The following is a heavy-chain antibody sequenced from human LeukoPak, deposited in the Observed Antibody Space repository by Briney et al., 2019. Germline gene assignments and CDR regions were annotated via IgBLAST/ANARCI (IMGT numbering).Heavy chain of an antibody. CDR2: ISAYNGNT. CDR1: GYTFTSYG. Sequence: ASAKVSCKASGYTFTSYGISWVRQAPGQGREWMGWISAYNGNTNYAQKLQGRVTLTTDTSTSTAYMELRSLRSDDTAVYYCARGGPLLGLPSLDLWGRGTLVTVSS. J-gene: IGHJ2*01. D-gene: IGHD7-27*01. V-gene: IGHV1-18*01. CDR3: ARGGPLLGLPSLDL.